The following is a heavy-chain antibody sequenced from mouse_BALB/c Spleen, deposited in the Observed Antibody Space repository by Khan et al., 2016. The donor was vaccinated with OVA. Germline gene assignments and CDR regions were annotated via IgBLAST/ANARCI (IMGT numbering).Heavy chain of an antibody. D-gene: IGHD1-1*01. J-gene: IGHJ1*01. Sequence: EVQLQQSGPELVKPGASVKMSCKAFGYTFTSYVMHWVKQKPGQGLEWIGYINPYNDDTNYNEKFKGKATLTSDKSSSTAYMELSSLTSEDSAVYYCARRYYGSRAWHFDVWGAGATVTVSS. CDR2: INPYNDDT. V-gene: IGHV1S136*01. CDR3: ARRYYGSRAWHFDV. CDR1: GYTFTSYV.